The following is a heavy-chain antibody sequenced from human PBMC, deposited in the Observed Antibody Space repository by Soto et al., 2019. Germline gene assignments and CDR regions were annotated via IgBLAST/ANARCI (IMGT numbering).Heavy chain of an antibody. CDR3: AKAGYCSGGSCYSASKSYYFDY. J-gene: IGHJ4*02. CDR1: GFTFSSYA. V-gene: IGHV3-23*01. Sequence: GGSLRLSCAASGFTFSSYAMSWVRQAPGKGLEWVSAISGSGGSTYYADSVKGRFTISRDNSENTLYLQMNSLRAEDTAVYYCAKAGYCSGGSCYSASKSYYFDYWGQGTLVTVSS. CDR2: ISGSGGST. D-gene: IGHD2-15*01.